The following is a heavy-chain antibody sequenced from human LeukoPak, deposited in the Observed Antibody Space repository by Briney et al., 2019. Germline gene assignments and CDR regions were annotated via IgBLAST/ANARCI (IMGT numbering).Heavy chain of an antibody. CDR1: GYTFTSYD. D-gene: IGHD3-10*01. J-gene: IGHJ4*02. V-gene: IGHV1-8*01. Sequence: ASVKVSCKASGYTFTSYDINWVRQATGQGLEWMGWVNPNSGDTGYVQKFQGRVTMTRSTSTSTAYMELSSLRSEDTAIYYCARGGFGSGSHFDYWGQGTLVTVSS. CDR2: VNPNSGDT. CDR3: ARGGFGSGSHFDY.